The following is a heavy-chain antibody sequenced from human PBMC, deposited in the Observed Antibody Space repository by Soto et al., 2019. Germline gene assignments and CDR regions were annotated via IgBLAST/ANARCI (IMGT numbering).Heavy chain of an antibody. CDR3: AGFSEVAATEINWFDP. Sequence: SETLSLTCTVSGASINSGDYYWSWLRQPPGKGLEWIGYIYYSGSTYYNPSLKSRVTISVDTSKNQFSLKLSSVTAADTAVYYCAGFSEVAATEINWFDPWGQGTLVTV. J-gene: IGHJ5*02. CDR1: GASINSGDYY. CDR2: IYYSGST. D-gene: IGHD2-15*01. V-gene: IGHV4-30-4*01.